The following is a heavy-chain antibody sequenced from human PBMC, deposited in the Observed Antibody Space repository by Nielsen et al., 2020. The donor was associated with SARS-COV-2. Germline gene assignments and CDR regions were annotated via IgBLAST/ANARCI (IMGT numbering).Heavy chain of an antibody. CDR3: ARDSKILWFGELLAYYYYGMDV. J-gene: IGHJ6*02. CDR1: GFTFSSYW. CDR2: INSDGSST. D-gene: IGHD3-10*01. Sequence: GGSLRLSCAASGFTFSSYWMHWVRQAPGKGLVWVSRINSDGSSTSYADSVKGRFTISRDNAKNSLYLQMNSLRAEDTAVYYCARDSKILWFGELLAYYYYGMDVWGQGTTVTVSS. V-gene: IGHV3-74*01.